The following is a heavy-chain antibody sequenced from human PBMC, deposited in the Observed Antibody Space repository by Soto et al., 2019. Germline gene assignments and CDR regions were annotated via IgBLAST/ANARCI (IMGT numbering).Heavy chain of an antibody. V-gene: IGHV1-3*01. CDR2: INAGNGNT. CDR1: GYTFTSYA. CDR3: ARSIVVVTPPDY. D-gene: IGHD2-21*02. Sequence: ASVKVSCKASGYTFTSYAMHWVRQAPGQRLEWMGWINAGNGNTKYSQKFQGRVTITRDTSASTAYMELSSLRSEDTVVYYCARSIVVVTPPDYWGQGTLVTVSS. J-gene: IGHJ4*02.